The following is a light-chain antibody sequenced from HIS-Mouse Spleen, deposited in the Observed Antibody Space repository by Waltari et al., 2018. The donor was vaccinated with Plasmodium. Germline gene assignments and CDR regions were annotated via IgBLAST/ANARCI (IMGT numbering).Light chain of an antibody. CDR2: EVS. Sequence: QSALTQPPSASGSPGQSVTISCTGTSSDVGGYNYVSWYQQPPGKAPKLMMYEVSNRPSGVPDRFSGSKSGNTASLTVSGLQAEDEADYYCSSYAGSNNLVFGGGTKLTVL. CDR3: SSYAGSNNLV. CDR1: SSDVGGYNY. J-gene: IGLJ2*01. V-gene: IGLV2-8*01.